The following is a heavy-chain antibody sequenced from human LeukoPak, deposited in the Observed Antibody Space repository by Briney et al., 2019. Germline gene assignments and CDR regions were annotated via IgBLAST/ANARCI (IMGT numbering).Heavy chain of an antibody. CDR1: GGTFSSYA. Sequence: SVKVSCKASGGTFSSYAISWVRQAPGQGLEWMGGIIPIFGTANYAQKFQGRVTITADESTSTAYMELSSLRSEGTAVYYCASGARVTTNLKYYYYYYYMDVWGKGTTVTVSS. D-gene: IGHD4-17*01. CDR3: ASGARVTTNLKYYYYYYYMDV. V-gene: IGHV1-69*13. CDR2: IIPIFGTA. J-gene: IGHJ6*03.